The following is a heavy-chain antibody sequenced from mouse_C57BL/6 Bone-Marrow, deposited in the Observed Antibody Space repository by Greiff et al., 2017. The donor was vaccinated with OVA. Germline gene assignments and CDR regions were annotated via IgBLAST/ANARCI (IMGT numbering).Heavy chain of an antibody. CDR3: ARWDYYGSSFYAMDY. D-gene: IGHD1-1*01. CDR1: GYTFTDYY. Sequence: VQLQQSGPELVKPGASVKISCKASGYTFTDYYMNWVKQSHGKSLEWIGDINPNNGGTSYNQKFKGKATLTVDKSSSTAYMELRSLTSEDSAVYYCARWDYYGSSFYAMDYWGQGTSGTVSS. V-gene: IGHV1-26*01. J-gene: IGHJ4*01. CDR2: INPNNGGT.